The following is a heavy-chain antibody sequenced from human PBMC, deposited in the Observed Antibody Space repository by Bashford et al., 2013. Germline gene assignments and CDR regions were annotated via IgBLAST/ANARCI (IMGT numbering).Heavy chain of an antibody. CDR2: MNPNSGNT. V-gene: IGHV1-8*01. CDR3: ARGVRSLGHYMDV. J-gene: IGHJ6*03. D-gene: IGHD3-3*01. CDR1: GYTFTSYD. Sequence: ASVKVSCKASGYTFTSYDINWVRQATGQGLEWMGWMNPNSGNTGYAQKFQGRVTITADESTSTAYMELSSLRSEDTAVYYCARGVRSLGHYMDVWGKGTTVTVSS.